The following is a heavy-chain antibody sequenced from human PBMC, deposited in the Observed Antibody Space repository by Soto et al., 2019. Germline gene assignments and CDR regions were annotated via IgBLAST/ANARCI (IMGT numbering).Heavy chain of an antibody. D-gene: IGHD6-19*01. J-gene: IGHJ3*02. V-gene: IGHV1-69*04. CDR2: IIPIRGIA. Sequence: KVSCKASGYTFTSYDFNLVRQAIGQGLEWMGRIIPIRGIANYAQKFQGRVTITADKSTSTAYMELSSLRSEDTAVYYCAVLAVAAQRYAFDIWGQGTMVTVSS. CDR3: AVLAVAAQRYAFDI. CDR1: GYTFTSYD.